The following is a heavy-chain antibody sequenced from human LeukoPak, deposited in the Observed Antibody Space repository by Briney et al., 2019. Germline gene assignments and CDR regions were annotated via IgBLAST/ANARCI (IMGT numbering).Heavy chain of an antibody. Sequence: GGSLRLSCAASGFTLSNYWMHWVRQAPGKGLVWVSRISGDEIWTSYADSVMGRFTISRDNAKNSLFLQMNSLRAEDTAVYYCARDFYGSGSLDYWGQGTLVTVSS. CDR3: ARDFYGSGSLDY. V-gene: IGHV3-74*01. CDR2: ISGDEIWT. CDR1: GFTLSNYW. D-gene: IGHD3-10*01. J-gene: IGHJ4*02.